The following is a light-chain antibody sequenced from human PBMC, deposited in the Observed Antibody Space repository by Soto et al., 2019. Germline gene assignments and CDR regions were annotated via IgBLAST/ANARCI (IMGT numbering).Light chain of an antibody. CDR1: SSNIGNSY. CDR3: GAWDSSLTAGV. J-gene: IGLJ2*01. V-gene: IGLV1-51*01. CDR2: DND. Sequence: QSVLTQPPSVSAAPGQKVTISCSGSSSNIGNSYVSWYQQRPGTAPKLLIYDNDQRPSGIPDRFSGSKSGTSATLGITGLQTGDEADYYCGAWDSSLTAGVFGGGTKLTVL.